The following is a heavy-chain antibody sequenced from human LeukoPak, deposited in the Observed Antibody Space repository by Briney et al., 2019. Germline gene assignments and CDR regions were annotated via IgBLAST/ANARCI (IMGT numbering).Heavy chain of an antibody. CDR3: ARDRSLQLWNTGFFDY. Sequence: SVKVSCKASGGTFSSSAISWVRQAPGQGLEWMGGIIPIFGTANCAQKFQGRVTITTDESTSTAYMELSSLRSEDTAVYYCARDRSLQLWNTGFFDYWGQGTLVTVSS. D-gene: IGHD5-18*01. CDR1: GGTFSSSA. J-gene: IGHJ4*02. V-gene: IGHV1-69*05. CDR2: IIPIFGTA.